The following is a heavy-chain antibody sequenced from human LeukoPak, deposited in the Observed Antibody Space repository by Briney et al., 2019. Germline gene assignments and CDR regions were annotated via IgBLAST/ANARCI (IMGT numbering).Heavy chain of an antibody. CDR3: ARTAAAGTNNWFDP. J-gene: IGHJ5*02. D-gene: IGHD6-13*01. Sequence: EGPLRLSCDASGFTFDSYSMHWVRQATGKGLEWVAATIYDGSNEYYVDSVKGRFTVSRDNSKNTLLLQMNSLRPEDTAVYYCARTAAAGTNNWFDPWGQGTLVTVSS. CDR1: GFTFDSYS. V-gene: IGHV3-30*04. CDR2: TIYDGSNE.